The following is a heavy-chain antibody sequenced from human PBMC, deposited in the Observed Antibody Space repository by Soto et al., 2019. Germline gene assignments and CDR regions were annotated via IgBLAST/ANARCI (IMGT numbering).Heavy chain of an antibody. V-gene: IGHV1-69*13. Sequence: SVKVSCKASGGTFSSYAISWVRQAPGQGLEWMGGIIPIFGTANYAQKFQGRVTIPADESTSTAYMELSSLRSEDTAVYYCARAAGVARLSPYYFDYWGQGTLVTVSS. CDR2: IIPIFGTA. J-gene: IGHJ4*02. CDR1: GGTFSSYA. CDR3: ARAAGVARLSPYYFDY. D-gene: IGHD6-6*01.